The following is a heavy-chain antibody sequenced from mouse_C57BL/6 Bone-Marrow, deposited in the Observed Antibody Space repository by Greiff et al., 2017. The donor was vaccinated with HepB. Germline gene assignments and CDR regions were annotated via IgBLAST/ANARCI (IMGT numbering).Heavy chain of an antibody. D-gene: IGHD1-1*01. CDR1: GFNIKDDY. V-gene: IGHV14-4*01. CDR3: TTITTVVYWYFDV. CDR2: IDPENGDT. Sequence: EVQLQESGAELVRPGASDKLSCTASGFNIKDDYMHWVKQRPEQGLEWIGWIDPENGDTEYASKFQGKATITADTSSNTAYLQLSSLTSEDTAVYYCTTITTVVYWYFDVWGTGTTVTVSS. J-gene: IGHJ1*03.